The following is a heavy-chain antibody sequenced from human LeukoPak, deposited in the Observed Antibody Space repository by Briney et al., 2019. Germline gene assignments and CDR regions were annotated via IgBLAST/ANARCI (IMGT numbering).Heavy chain of an antibody. CDR1: GFTFSDYY. D-gene: IGHD3-10*01. V-gene: IGHV3-11*01. CDR3: ARDALGSYDY. J-gene: IGHJ4*02. CDR2: ISSSGSTM. Sequence: GGSLRLSCAASGFTFSDYYMFWIRQAPRKGLEWISYISSSGSTMYYADSVKGRFTISRDNAKNSLYLQMNSLRAEDTAVYYRARDALGSYDYWGQGTLVTVSS.